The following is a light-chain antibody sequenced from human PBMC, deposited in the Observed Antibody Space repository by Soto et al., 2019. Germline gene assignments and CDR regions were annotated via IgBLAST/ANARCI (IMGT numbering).Light chain of an antibody. CDR2: GAS. V-gene: IGKV3-20*01. CDR1: QSVSSDY. CDR3: QQYGSAPRT. J-gene: IGKJ1*01. Sequence: EIVLTQSPGTESLSPGERATLSCRASQSVSSDYLAWYRQKPGQAPRLLIYGASSRATGIPDRFSGSGSGTDFTLTISRLEPEDFAVYYCQQYGSAPRTFGQGTKVEIK.